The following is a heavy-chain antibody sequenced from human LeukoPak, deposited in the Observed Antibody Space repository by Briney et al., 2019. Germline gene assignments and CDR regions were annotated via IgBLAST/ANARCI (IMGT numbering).Heavy chain of an antibody. CDR2: ISGDGGST. D-gene: IGHD3-22*01. CDR3: PKDGNPRYYYDSPVAFDI. V-gene: IGHV3-43*02. CDR1: GFTFDDYA. Sequence: GGSLRLSCAASGFTFDDYAMHWVRQAPGKGLEWVSLISGDGGSTYYADSVKGRFTISRDNSKNSLYLQMNSLRTEDTALYYCPKDGNPRYYYDSPVAFDIWGQGTMVTVSS. J-gene: IGHJ3*02.